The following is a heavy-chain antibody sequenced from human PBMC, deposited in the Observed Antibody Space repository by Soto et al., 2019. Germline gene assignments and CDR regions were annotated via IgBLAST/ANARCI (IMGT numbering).Heavy chain of an antibody. D-gene: IGHD2-8*01. J-gene: IGHJ4*02. V-gene: IGHV4-39*01. CDR3: ARHVWGGALDY. Sequence: SETLSLTCTVSGGSINNNNYYWAWIRQPPEKGPEYIVSIYYSGSTYNNPSLKSRATISVDTSKNQVSLKLSSVTAVDTAAYYCARHVWGGALDYWGQGTLVTVSS. CDR1: GGSINNNNYY. CDR2: IYYSGST.